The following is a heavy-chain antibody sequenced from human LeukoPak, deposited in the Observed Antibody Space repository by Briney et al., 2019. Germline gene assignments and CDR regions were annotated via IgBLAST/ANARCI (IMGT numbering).Heavy chain of an antibody. CDR3: ARVDRAAAVPDYYGMDV. V-gene: IGHV1-69*13. CDR1: GGTFSSYA. J-gene: IGHJ6*02. Sequence: ASVNVSCKASGGTFSSYAISWVRQAPGQGLEWMGGIIPTFGTANYAQKFQGRVTITADESTSTAYMELSSLRSEDTAVYYCARVDRAAAVPDYYGMDVWGQGTTVTVSS. D-gene: IGHD6-13*01. CDR2: IIPTFGTA.